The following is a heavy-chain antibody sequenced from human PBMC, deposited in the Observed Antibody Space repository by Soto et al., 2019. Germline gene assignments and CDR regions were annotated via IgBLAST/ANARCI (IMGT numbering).Heavy chain of an antibody. CDR3: ARGAMANFDY. D-gene: IGHD5-18*01. CDR1: GGTFGSQG. J-gene: IGHJ4*02. Sequence: ASVKVSCKASGGTFGSQGIAWVRQAPGQGLEWMGGFIAMLGTPTYAKKVQGRATISADESLTSSYLELRSLRSEDTGVYFCARGAMANFDYWGQGTVVTAPQ. V-gene: IGHV1-69*13. CDR2: FIAMLGTP.